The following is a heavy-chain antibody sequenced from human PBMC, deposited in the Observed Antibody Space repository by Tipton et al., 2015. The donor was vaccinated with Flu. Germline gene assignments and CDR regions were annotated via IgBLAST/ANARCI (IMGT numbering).Heavy chain of an antibody. CDR2: MSPTSGNT. Sequence: QLVQSGAEVKKPGASVKVSCKASGYTFTTYDINWVRQAPGQGLEWVGWMSPTSGNTGYAQKFQDRVTMTRNTSISTAYMELRSLRSEDTAVYYCARGLAVAGTGYWGQGTLVTVSS. J-gene: IGHJ4*02. CDR3: ARGLAVAGTGY. CDR1: GYTFTTYD. D-gene: IGHD6-19*01. V-gene: IGHV1-8*01.